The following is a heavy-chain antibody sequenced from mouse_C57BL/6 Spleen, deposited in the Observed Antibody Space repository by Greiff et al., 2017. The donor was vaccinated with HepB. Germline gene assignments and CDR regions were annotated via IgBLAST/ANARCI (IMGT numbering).Heavy chain of an antibody. V-gene: IGHV1-82*01. D-gene: IGHD4-1*01. Sequence: QVQLKQSGPELVKPGASVKISCKASGYAFSSSWMNWVKQRPGKGLEWIGRIYPGDGDTNYNGKFKGKATLTADKSSSTAYMQLSSLTSEDSAVYFCARDRLGAMDYWGQGTSVTVSS. J-gene: IGHJ4*01. CDR1: GYAFSSSW. CDR2: IYPGDGDT. CDR3: ARDRLGAMDY.